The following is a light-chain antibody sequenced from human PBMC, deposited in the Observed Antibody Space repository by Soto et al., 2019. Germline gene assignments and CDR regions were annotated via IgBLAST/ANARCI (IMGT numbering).Light chain of an antibody. CDR3: QHYDSSPPYT. CDR2: AAS. CDR1: RSFASSY. Sequence: EIVLTQSPVTLSLSPGERATLSCRASRSFASSYLGWYQQKPGQAPRLLIYAASTRATGITDRFSGSGSATYFTLTISRLEPEDSAVYYCQHYDSSPPYTFGQGTKLEIK. J-gene: IGKJ2*01. V-gene: IGKV3-20*01.